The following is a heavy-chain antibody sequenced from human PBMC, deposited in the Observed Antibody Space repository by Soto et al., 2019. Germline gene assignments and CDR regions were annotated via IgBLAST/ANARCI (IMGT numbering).Heavy chain of an antibody. CDR2: INHSGST. Sequence: PSETLSLTCAVYGGSFSGYYWSWIRQPPGKGLEWIGEINHSGSTNYNPSLKSRVTISVDTSKNQFSLKLSSVTAADTAVYYCARDRIFGVVTPAGVYSYYAMDVSGPGPTVTVSS. V-gene: IGHV4-34*01. CDR1: GGSFSGYY. CDR3: ARDRIFGVVTPAGVYSYYAMDV. D-gene: IGHD3-3*01. J-gene: IGHJ6*02.